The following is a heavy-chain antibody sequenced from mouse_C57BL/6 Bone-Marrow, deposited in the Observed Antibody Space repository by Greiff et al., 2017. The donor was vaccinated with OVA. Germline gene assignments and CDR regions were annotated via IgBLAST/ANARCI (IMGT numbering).Heavy chain of an antibody. J-gene: IGHJ3*01. D-gene: IGHD2-10*02. CDR3: VRRGYGNPFAY. V-gene: IGHV10-1*01. CDR2: IRSKSNNYAT. CDR1: GFSFNTYA. Sequence: EVQVVESGGGLVQPKGSLKLSCAASGFSFNTYAMNWVRQAPGKGLEWVARIRSKSNNYATYYADSVKDRFTIYRDDSASKLYLQMNNLKTEETAMYYCVRRGYGNPFAYWGQGTLVTVSA.